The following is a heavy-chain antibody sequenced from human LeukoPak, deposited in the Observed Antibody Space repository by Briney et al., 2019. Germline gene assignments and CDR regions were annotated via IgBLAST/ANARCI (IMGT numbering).Heavy chain of an antibody. CDR2: ISYDGSNK. CDR3: VISGQGK. Sequence: GGSLRLSCAASGFTFSSYAMHWVRQAPGKGLEWVAVISYDGSNKYYADSVRGRFTISRDNSKNTLYLQMNSLRAEDTAVYYCVISGQGKWGQGTLVTVSS. D-gene: IGHD3-10*01. J-gene: IGHJ4*02. V-gene: IGHV3-30-3*01. CDR1: GFTFSSYA.